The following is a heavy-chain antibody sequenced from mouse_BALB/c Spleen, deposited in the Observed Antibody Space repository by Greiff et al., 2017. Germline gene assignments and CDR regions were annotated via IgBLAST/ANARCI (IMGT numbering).Heavy chain of an antibody. D-gene: IGHD2-14*01. CDR3: ARQGGYDDWYFDV. CDR1: GFTFSSYG. J-gene: IGHJ1*01. V-gene: IGHV5-6*01. CDR2: ISSGGSYT. Sequence: EVQGVESGGDLVKPGGSLKLSCAASGFTFSSYGMSWVRQTPDKRLEWVATISSGGSYTYYPDSVKGRFTISRDNAKNTLYLQMSSLKSEDTAMYYCARQGGYDDWYFDVWGAGTTVTVSS.